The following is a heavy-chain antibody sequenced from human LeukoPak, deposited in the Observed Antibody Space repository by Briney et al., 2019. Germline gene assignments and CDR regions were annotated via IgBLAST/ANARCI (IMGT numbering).Heavy chain of an antibody. Sequence: GGSLRLSCTASGFTYSDHGMNWVRQAPGKGLEWISYISSTSSDIYYLDSVRGRFTISRDNAKNSLYLQMNSLRAEDTAVYYCASNVGATRRSDYWGQGTLVTVSS. J-gene: IGHJ4*02. CDR2: ISSTSSDI. CDR1: GFTYSDHG. CDR3: ASNVGATRRSDY. V-gene: IGHV3-21*05. D-gene: IGHD3-10*02.